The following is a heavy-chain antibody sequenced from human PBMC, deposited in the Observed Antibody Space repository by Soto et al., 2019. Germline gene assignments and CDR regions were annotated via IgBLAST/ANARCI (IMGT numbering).Heavy chain of an antibody. D-gene: IGHD3-16*02. J-gene: IGHJ3*02. CDR1: GYTFTSYG. Sequence: ASVKVSCKASGYTFTSYGISWVRQAPGQGLEWMGWINAYDGNTNYAQKLQGRVTMTTDTSTSTAYMELSSLRSEDTAVYYCASARRELSRDAFDIWGQGTMVTVSS. CDR3: ASARRELSRDAFDI. V-gene: IGHV1-18*04. CDR2: INAYDGNT.